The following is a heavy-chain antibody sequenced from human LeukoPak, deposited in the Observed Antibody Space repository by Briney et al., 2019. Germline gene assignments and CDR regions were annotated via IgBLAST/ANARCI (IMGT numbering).Heavy chain of an antibody. V-gene: IGHV4-30-4*01. CDR2: IYYSGST. D-gene: IGHD3-10*01. CDR3: ARVVRGVIRWFDP. Sequence: SETLSLTCTVSGGSISSGDYYWSWIRQPPGKGLEWIGYIYYSGSTYYNPSLKSRVTISVDTSKNQFSLKLSSVTAADTAVYYCARVVRGVIRWFDPWGQGTLVTVSS. J-gene: IGHJ5*02. CDR1: GGSISSGDYY.